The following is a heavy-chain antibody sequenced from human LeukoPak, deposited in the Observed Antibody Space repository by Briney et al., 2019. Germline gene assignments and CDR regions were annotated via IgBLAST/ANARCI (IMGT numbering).Heavy chain of an antibody. CDR3: ARIPVYYDSSGYDYYYGMDV. J-gene: IGHJ6*02. D-gene: IGHD3-22*01. CDR1: GSSISSGDYY. Sequence: SETLSLTCTVSGSSISSGDYYWSWIRQPPGKGLEWIGCIYYSGSTYYNPSLKSRVTISVDTSKNHFSLKLSSVTAADTAVYYCARIPVYYDSSGYDYYYGMDVWGQGTTVTVSS. V-gene: IGHV4-30-4*01. CDR2: IYYSGST.